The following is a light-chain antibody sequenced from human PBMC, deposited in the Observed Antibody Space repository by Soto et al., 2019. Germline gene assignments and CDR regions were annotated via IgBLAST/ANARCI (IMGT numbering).Light chain of an antibody. J-gene: IGKJ1*01. V-gene: IGKV3-20*01. CDR3: QQFVSSPQT. CDR1: QSVSSS. Sequence: EIVLTQSPGTLSLSPGERATLSCRSSQSVSSSLAWYQQNRGQAPRLLIYGASSRATGIPDRFSGSGSGTDFTLTISRLEPEDFAVYYCQQFVSSPQTFGQGTKVDIK. CDR2: GAS.